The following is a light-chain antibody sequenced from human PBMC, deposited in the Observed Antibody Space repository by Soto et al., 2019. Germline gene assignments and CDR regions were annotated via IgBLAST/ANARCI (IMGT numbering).Light chain of an antibody. CDR1: QSVLYSSNNKNY. CDR3: QRYYSTQYT. J-gene: IGKJ2*01. Sequence: DIVMTQSPDSLAVSLGERATINCKSSQSVLYSSNNKNYLAWYQQKPGQPPKLLIYWASTRESGVPDRFSGSGPGTDFTLTISSLQAEDVAVYYCQRYYSTQYTFGQGTKLEIK. V-gene: IGKV4-1*01. CDR2: WAS.